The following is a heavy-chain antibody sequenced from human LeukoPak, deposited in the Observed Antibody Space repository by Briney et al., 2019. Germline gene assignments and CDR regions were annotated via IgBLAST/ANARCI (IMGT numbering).Heavy chain of an antibody. J-gene: IGHJ6*03. Sequence: SVKVSCKASGGTFSSYAISWVRQAPGQGLEWMGGIIPIFGTANYAQKFQGRVTITADESTSTAYMGLSSLRSEDTAVYYCAIGLASQPGYYYYYYMDVWGKGTTVTVSS. V-gene: IGHV1-69*13. CDR3: AIGLASQPGYYYYYYMDV. CDR2: IIPIFGTA. CDR1: GGTFSSYA.